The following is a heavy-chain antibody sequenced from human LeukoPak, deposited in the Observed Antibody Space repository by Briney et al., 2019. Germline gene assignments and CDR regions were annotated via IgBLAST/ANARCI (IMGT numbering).Heavy chain of an antibody. CDR3: ARGCRSTSCIDY. V-gene: IGHV3-74*01. CDR1: GLTVSSKY. J-gene: IGHJ4*02. Sequence: GGSLRLSCAASGLTVSSKYMSWVRQVPGKGLVWVSRINPDGGGTDYADYVKGRFTISRDNSKNSLYLQMNSLRGEDTAIYYCARGCRSTSCIDYWGQGTLVTVSS. CDR2: INPDGGGT. D-gene: IGHD2-2*01.